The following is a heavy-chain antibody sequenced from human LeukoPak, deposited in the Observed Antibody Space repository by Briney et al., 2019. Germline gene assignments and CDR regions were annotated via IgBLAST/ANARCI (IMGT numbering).Heavy chain of an antibody. J-gene: IGHJ4*02. D-gene: IGHD1-14*01. CDR2: IYHTGTT. CDR3: ARGEPFFDY. CDR1: GGSLSSAGYH. V-gene: IGHV4-30-2*01. Sequence: SQTLSLTCTVSGGSLSSAGYHWSWIRQPPGKGLEWIGYIYHTGTTYYTPSLKSRVTISVDRSKNQFSLKLTSVTAVDTAVYYCARGEPFFDYWGQGTLVTVSS.